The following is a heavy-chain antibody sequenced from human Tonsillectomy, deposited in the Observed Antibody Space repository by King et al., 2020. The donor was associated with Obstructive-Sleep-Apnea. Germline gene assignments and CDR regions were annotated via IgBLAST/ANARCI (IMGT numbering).Heavy chain of an antibody. CDR1: GYTFTSYN. V-gene: IGHV1-3*01. Sequence: QLVQSGAEVKRPGASVPVSCKPSGYTFTSYNIIHWVRQAPGQRLEWMGWINLGNGNTKYSQKFQGRVTITRDTSANTAHMELSSLRSEDTALYYCAREGRPAAGIYYFDYWGQGTLVTVSS. CDR3: AREGRPAAGIYYFDY. D-gene: IGHD6-13*01. J-gene: IGHJ4*02. CDR2: INLGNGNT.